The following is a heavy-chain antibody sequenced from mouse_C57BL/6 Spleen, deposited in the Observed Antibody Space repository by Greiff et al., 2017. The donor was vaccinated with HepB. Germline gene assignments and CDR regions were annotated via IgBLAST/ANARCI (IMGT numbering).Heavy chain of an antibody. D-gene: IGHD4-1*01. CDR3: ARSWDLYKYYFDY. CDR1: GYTFTSYW. CDR2: IHPNSGST. J-gene: IGHJ2*01. V-gene: IGHV1-64*01. Sequence: QVQLQQPGADLVKPGASVKLSCKASGYTFTSYWMHWVKQRPGQGLEWIGMIHPNSGSTNYNEKFKSKATLTVDKSSSTAYMQLSSLTSEDSAVYYCARSWDLYKYYFDYWGQGTTLTVSS.